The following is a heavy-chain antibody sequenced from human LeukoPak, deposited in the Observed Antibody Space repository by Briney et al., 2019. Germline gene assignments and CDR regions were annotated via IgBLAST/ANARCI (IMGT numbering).Heavy chain of an antibody. V-gene: IGHV4-4*07. D-gene: IGHD3-22*01. CDR2: MYISGST. Sequence: SETLSLTCTVSGGSISGYYWSWIRQPAGKGLEWIGHMYISGSTNYSPSLKSRVTMSVDTSKNQFSLKLSSVTAADTAVYYCARDRAEYYYDTSGYYQQGPQRGAWFDPWGQGTLVTVSS. CDR3: ARDRAEYYYDTSGYYQQGPQRGAWFDP. CDR1: GGSISGYY. J-gene: IGHJ5*02.